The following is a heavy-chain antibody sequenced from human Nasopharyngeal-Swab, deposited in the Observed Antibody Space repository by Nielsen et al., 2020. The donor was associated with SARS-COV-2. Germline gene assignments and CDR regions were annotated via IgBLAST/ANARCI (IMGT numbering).Heavy chain of an antibody. Sequence: GESLKISCAASGFIFSTYGMHWVRQVPGRGLEWVANIKQDASEVHYVDSVRGRFTISRDNAKNSLYLQMDSLRAEDTALYFCAKARRTDTYGFECFDHWGQGTLVTVSS. D-gene: IGHD5-18*01. CDR2: IKQDASEV. CDR1: GFIFSTYG. V-gene: IGHV3-7*03. J-gene: IGHJ4*02. CDR3: AKARRTDTYGFECFDH.